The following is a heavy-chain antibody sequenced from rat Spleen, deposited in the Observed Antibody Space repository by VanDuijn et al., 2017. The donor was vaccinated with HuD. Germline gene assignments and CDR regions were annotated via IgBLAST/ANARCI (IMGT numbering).Heavy chain of an antibody. Sequence: EVQLVESGGGLSQPGRSMKLSCAASGLLFRDYALTWVRPAPQMCLECVATILTSGGSTYYRDSVKGRFTLSRDNAKSTLYLQMGSLRSEDTATYYCTTYSDYATSPFAYWGRGALVTVSS. CDR3: TTYSDYATSPFAY. CDR2: ILTSGGST. V-gene: IGHV5-27*01. J-gene: IGHJ3*01. CDR1: GLLFRDYA. D-gene: IGHD1-6*01.